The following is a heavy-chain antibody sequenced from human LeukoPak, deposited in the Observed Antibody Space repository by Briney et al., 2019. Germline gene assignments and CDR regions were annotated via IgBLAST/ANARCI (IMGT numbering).Heavy chain of an antibody. CDR1: GGSFSGYY. Sequence: SETLSLTCAVYGGSFSGYYWSWIRQPPGKGLEWIGEINHSGSTNYNSSLKSRVTISVDTSKNQFSLKLSSVTAADTAVYYCASGSSTFDIWGQGTMVTVSS. V-gene: IGHV4-34*01. J-gene: IGHJ3*02. CDR3: ASGSSTFDI. CDR2: INHSGST. D-gene: IGHD6-19*01.